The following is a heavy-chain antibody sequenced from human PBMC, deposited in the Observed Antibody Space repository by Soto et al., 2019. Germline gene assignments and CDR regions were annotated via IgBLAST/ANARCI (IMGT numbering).Heavy chain of an antibody. CDR1: AFTFSNYA. CDR2: ITNDGGDA. CDR3: AKASGRSYPGSQVIDF. J-gene: IGHJ4*02. D-gene: IGHD1-26*01. Sequence: PGGSLRLSCAASAFTFSNYAMTWVGQARVEGLEWVSVITNDGGDALHADSVKGRFTIFRDNSKNTLYLQVISLRVEDTAIYYCAKASGRSYPGSQVIDFWSQGTRVTVCS. V-gene: IGHV3-23*01.